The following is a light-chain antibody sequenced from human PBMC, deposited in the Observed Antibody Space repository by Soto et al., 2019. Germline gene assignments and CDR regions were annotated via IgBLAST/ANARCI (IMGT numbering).Light chain of an antibody. CDR3: SSYSSISHWV. CDR1: SSDIGAYNH. V-gene: IGLV2-14*01. CDR2: EVT. Sequence: QSALTQPASVSGSPGQSITISCTGTSSDIGAYNHVSWYRQHPGKAPKLMIYEVTNRPSGVSIRFSGSKSGSAASLTISGLQAEDEADYYCSSYSSISHWVFGGGTKLTVL. J-gene: IGLJ3*02.